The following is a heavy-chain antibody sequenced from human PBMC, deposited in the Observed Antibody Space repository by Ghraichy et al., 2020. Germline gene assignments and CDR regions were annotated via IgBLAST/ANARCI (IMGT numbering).Heavy chain of an antibody. J-gene: IGHJ4*02. D-gene: IGHD3-16*01. V-gene: IGHV4-30-2*06. Sequence: SETLSLTCTVSGASISSGGYPWNWIRQSPGQGLEWIGYIYHGGSTYYSPSLKSRLSMSVDRSKNQFSLKLSSVTAADAAVYYCARGIRTSYYDTPRPLFYFDRWGQGALVSVSS. CDR2: IYHGGST. CDR1: GASISSGGYP. CDR3: ARGIRTSYYDTPRPLFYFDR.